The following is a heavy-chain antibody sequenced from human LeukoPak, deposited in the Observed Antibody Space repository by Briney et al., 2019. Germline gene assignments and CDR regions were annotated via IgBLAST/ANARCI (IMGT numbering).Heavy chain of an antibody. CDR2: INHSGST. CDR3: ARAAPSMAYYYYYYMDV. D-gene: IGHD5-24*01. J-gene: IGHJ6*03. Sequence: PSETLSLTCAVYGGSFSGYYWSWIRQPPGKGLEWIGEINHSGSTNYNPSLKSRVTISVDTSKNQFSLKLSSVTAADTAVYYCARAAPSMAYYYYYYMDVWGKGTTVTISS. V-gene: IGHV4-34*01. CDR1: GGSFSGYY.